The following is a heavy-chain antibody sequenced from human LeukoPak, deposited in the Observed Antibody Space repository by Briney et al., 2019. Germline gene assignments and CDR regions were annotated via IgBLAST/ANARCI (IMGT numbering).Heavy chain of an antibody. CDR2: IYYSGST. Sequence: SETLSLTCTVSGGSISSSSYYWGWIRQPPGKGLEWIGSIYYSGSTYYNPSLKSRVTISVDTSKNQFSLKLSSVTAADTAVYYCARDRVPTYYDFWSGYSPFWWFDPWGQGTLVTVSS. CDR3: ARDRVPTYYDFWSGYSPFWWFDP. D-gene: IGHD3-3*01. V-gene: IGHV4-39*07. J-gene: IGHJ5*02. CDR1: GGSISSSSYY.